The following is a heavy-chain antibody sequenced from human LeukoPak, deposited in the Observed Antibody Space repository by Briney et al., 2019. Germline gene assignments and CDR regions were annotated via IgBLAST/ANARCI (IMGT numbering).Heavy chain of an antibody. D-gene: IGHD4-23*01. CDR2: INSDGTSI. Sequence: ETLSSTCAVYGGSFSGYYWSWIRKPPGKGLVWVSRINSDGTSISYADSVKGRFTISRDNAKNTLYLQMNSLRAEDSAVYYCARDRWNFDYWGQGTLVTVSS. CDR3: ARDRWNFDY. V-gene: IGHV3-74*01. CDR1: GGSFSGYY. J-gene: IGHJ4*02.